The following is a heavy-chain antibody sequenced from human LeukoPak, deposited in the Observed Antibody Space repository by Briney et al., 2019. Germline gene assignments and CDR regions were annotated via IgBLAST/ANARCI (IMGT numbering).Heavy chain of an antibody. CDR1: GFAFDEHG. D-gene: IGHD1-1*01. CDR3: ATDSPETAAFDY. J-gene: IGHJ4*02. CDR2: IVGSSSNI. Sequence: GGSLRLSCTASGFAFDEHGMSWVRQAPGKGLEWVSYIVGSSSNIYYADSVKGRFTISRDNAKNSLYLQMDSLRAEDTAVYYCATDSPETAAFDYWGQGTLVTVSS. V-gene: IGHV3-48*04.